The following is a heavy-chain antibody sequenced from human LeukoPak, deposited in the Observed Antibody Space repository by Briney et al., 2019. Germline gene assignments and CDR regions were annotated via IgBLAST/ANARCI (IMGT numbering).Heavy chain of an antibody. CDR2: INPSGGST. CDR1: GYTFTSYY. J-gene: IGHJ6*02. D-gene: IGHD6-13*01. Sequence: ASVKVSCTASGYTFTSYYMHWVRQAPGQGLEWMGIINPSGGSTSYAQKFQGRVTMTRDTSTSTVYMELSSLRSEDTAVYYCARDLGIAAAGNYYYGMDVWGQGTTVTVSS. V-gene: IGHV1-46*01. CDR3: ARDLGIAAAGNYYYGMDV.